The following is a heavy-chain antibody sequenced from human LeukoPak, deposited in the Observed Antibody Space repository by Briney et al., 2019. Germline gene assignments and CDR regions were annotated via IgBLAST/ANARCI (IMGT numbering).Heavy chain of an antibody. CDR3: ARDLEDIVATITPLDY. V-gene: IGHV3-7*01. D-gene: IGHD5-12*01. CDR2: IKQDGSEK. CDR1: GFTFSSYW. Sequence: GGSLRPSCAASGFTFSSYWMSWVRQAPGKGLEWVANIKQDGSEKYYVDSVKGRFTISRDNAKNSLYLQMNSLRAEDTAVYYCARDLEDIVATITPLDYWGQGTLVTVSS. J-gene: IGHJ4*02.